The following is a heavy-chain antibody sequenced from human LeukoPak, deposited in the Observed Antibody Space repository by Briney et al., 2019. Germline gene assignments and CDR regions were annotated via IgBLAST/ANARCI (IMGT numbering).Heavy chain of an antibody. CDR3: ARGGASSIPLDY. D-gene: IGHD1-26*01. V-gene: IGHV4-61*01. CDR2: ISNSGST. J-gene: IGHJ4*02. Sequence: SETLSLTCTVSGGSIGGNSYWSWIRQPPGKGPEWIGHISNSGSTYYSPSLSSRVTISLDTSKNQFSLKLRSVTAADTAVYYCARGGASSIPLDYWGRGTLSPSPQ. CDR1: GGSIGGNSY.